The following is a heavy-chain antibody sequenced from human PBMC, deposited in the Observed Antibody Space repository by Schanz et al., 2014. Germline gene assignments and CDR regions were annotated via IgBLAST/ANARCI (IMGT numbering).Heavy chain of an antibody. J-gene: IGHJ4*02. Sequence: QVQLVESGGGVVQPGRSVRLSCAASGFTFSRYAMHWVRRAPGKGLEWVAVISNDGSDEHYADSVKGRFTISRDNSKNTLYLQMNSLRAEDTAVYYCARESPFGGDCFSHWGQGTLVTVSS. D-gene: IGHD2-21*01. V-gene: IGHV3-30*04. CDR1: GFTFSRYA. CDR2: ISNDGSDE. CDR3: ARESPFGGDCFSH.